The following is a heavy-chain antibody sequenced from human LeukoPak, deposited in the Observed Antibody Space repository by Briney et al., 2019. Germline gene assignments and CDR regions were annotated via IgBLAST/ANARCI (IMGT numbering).Heavy chain of an antibody. J-gene: IGHJ3*02. V-gene: IGHV3-53*01. CDR1: GFTFGSYG. Sequence: GGTLRLSCAASGFTFGSYGMSWVRQAPGKGLEWVSIIYSGGSTFYADSVKGRFTISRDNSKNTLYLQMNSLRAEDTAVYYCARGGSYLSAFDIWGQGTMVTVS. CDR2: IYSGGST. CDR3: ARGGSYLSAFDI. D-gene: IGHD1-26*01.